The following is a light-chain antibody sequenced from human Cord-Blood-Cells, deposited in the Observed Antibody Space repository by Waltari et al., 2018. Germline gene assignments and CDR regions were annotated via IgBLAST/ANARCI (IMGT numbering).Light chain of an antibody. J-gene: IGLJ3*02. CDR2: DDS. CDR3: CSYAGSYTWE. CDR1: SSDVGGYNY. Sequence: QSALTQPRPVSGAPGQAVTISCTGNSSDVGGYNYVSWYQQHPGKAPKPMIYDDSKRPSGVLDRVSGSKSGNTASLSSSGLQAEDEADYYCCSYAGSYTWEFGGETNLNV. V-gene: IGLV2-11*01.